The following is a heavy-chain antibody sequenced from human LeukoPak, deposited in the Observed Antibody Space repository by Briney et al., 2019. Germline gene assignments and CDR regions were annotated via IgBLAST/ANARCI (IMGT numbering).Heavy chain of an antibody. Sequence: PGGSLRLSCAASGFPFNKYAMSWVRQAPGKGLEWDSSISAATGTTYYAGSVRGRFSISRDNSQNTLYLQMNSLRAEDTAVYYCVKRAEDSSGYYLYYFDYWGQGTLVTVSS. CDR1: GFPFNKYA. CDR2: ISAATGTT. J-gene: IGHJ4*02. CDR3: VKRAEDSSGYYLYYFDY. V-gene: IGHV3-23*01. D-gene: IGHD3-22*01.